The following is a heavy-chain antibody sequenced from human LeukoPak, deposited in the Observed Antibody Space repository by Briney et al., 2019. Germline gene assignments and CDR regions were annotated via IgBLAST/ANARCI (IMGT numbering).Heavy chain of an antibody. Sequence: PETLSLTCAVSGVSITSYYWSWIRQPPGKGLEWIGYNYYSGSSNYNPSLKSRVTISLDTSNSQFSLKLSSVTAADTAVYYCARGGSGWYRGPKPVDYWGQGTLVTVSS. D-gene: IGHD6-19*01. V-gene: IGHV4-59*01. CDR3: ARGGSGWYRGPKPVDY. CDR2: NYYSGSS. J-gene: IGHJ4*02. CDR1: GVSITSYY.